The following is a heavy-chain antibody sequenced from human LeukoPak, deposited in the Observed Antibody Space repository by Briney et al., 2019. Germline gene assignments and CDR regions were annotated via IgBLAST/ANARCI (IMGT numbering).Heavy chain of an antibody. CDR1: GYTFTSFY. J-gene: IGHJ3*02. CDR3: ARDKWEPRYAFDI. Sequence: ASVKVSCKASGYTFTSFYVHWVRQAPGQGLEWMGIINPSGGGTSYAQKFQGRVTMTRDMSTSTVDMELSSLRSEDTAVYYCARDKWEPRYAFDIWGQGTMVTVSS. V-gene: IGHV1-46*01. D-gene: IGHD1-26*01. CDR2: INPSGGGT.